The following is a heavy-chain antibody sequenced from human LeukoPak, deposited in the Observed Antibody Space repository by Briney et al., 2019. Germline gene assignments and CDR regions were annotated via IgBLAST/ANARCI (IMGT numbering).Heavy chain of an antibody. CDR1: GFTFSSYS. CDR2: TSSSSSYI. J-gene: IGHJ4*02. Sequence: PGGSLRLSCAASGFTFSSYSVNWVRQAPGKGLEWVSSTSSSSSYIYYADSVKGRFTISRDNANNSLYLQMNSLRAEDTAVYYCARDLYSYGSDYWGQGTLVTVSS. V-gene: IGHV3-21*01. CDR3: ARDLYSYGSDY. D-gene: IGHD5-18*01.